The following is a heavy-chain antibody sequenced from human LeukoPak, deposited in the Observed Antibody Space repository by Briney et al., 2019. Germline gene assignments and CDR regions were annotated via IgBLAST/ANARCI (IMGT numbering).Heavy chain of an antibody. Sequence: PGGSLRLSCAASGFTFSSYGMHWVRQAPGKGLEWVAVIWYDGSNKYYADSVKGRFTISRDNSKNTLYLQMNSLRAEDTAVYYCARDDSSWFNFDYWGQGTLVTVSS. D-gene: IGHD6-13*01. CDR2: IWYDGSNK. CDR3: ARDDSSWFNFDY. J-gene: IGHJ4*02. V-gene: IGHV3-33*01. CDR1: GFTFSSYG.